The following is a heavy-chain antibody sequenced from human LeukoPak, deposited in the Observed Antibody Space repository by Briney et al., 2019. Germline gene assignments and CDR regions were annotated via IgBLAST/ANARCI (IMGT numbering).Heavy chain of an antibody. CDR2: ISAYNGNT. V-gene: IGHV1-18*01. CDR3: ARVVGYYGSGSYYKNPDY. Sequence: ASVKVSCKASGYTFTSYGISWVRQAPGQGLEWMGWISAYNGNTNYAQKLQGRVTMTTDTSTSTAYMELRSLRSDDTAVNYCARVVGYYGSGSYYKNPDYWGQGTLVTVSS. J-gene: IGHJ4*02. D-gene: IGHD3-10*01. CDR1: GYTFTSYG.